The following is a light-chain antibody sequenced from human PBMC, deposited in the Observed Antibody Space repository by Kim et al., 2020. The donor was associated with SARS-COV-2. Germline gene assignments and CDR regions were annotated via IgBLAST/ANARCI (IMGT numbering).Light chain of an antibody. Sequence: DIQMTQSPSTLSASVGDRVTITCRASQSIGSWLAWYQQKPGKAPNLLIHKASSLESGVPSRFSGSGSGTEFTLTISSLQPDDFATYYCQQYSSYSYTFGKGTKLE. J-gene: IGKJ2*01. CDR3: QQYSSYSYT. CDR1: QSIGSW. CDR2: KAS. V-gene: IGKV1-5*03.